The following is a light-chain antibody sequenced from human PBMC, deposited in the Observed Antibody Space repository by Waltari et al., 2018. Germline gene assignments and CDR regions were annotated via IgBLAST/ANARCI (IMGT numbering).Light chain of an antibody. V-gene: IGKV3-15*01. CDR3: QQYNNWPRT. CDR2: GAS. CDR1: QSVSNT. J-gene: IGKJ1*01. Sequence: EIVMTQSPATLSVSPGERATLSCRASQSVSNTLAWYQQKPGQDPRLLIYGASTRATGIPARFSGSGSGTEFTLTISSLQSEDFAVYYCQQYNNWPRTFGQGTKVEIK.